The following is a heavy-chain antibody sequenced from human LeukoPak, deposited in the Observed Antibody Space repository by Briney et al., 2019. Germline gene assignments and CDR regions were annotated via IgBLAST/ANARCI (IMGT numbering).Heavy chain of an antibody. J-gene: IGHJ3*02. CDR3: ATNYAIVLMVYVRERHAFDI. V-gene: IGHV1-18*01. CDR2: ISAYNGNT. D-gene: IGHD2-8*01. Sequence: GASVKVSCKASGYTFTSYGISWVRQAPGQGLEWMGWISAYNGNTNYAQKLQGRVTMTEDTSTDTAYMELSSLRSEDTAVYYCATNYAIVLMVYVRERHAFDIWGQGTMVTVSS. CDR1: GYTFTSYG.